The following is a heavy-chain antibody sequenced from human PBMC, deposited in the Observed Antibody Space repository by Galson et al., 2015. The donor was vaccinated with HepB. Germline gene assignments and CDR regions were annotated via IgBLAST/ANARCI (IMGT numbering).Heavy chain of an antibody. CDR2: ISGSGSKA. J-gene: IGHJ4*02. V-gene: IGHV3-23*01. D-gene: IGHD1-26*01. Sequence: SLRLSCAASGFTFYSYAMSWVRQAPGKGLEWVSSISGSGSKAYYADSVKGRFTISRDNSGRTLYLQMNGLRAEDTAVYHCAKGLSGNYYYFDFWGQGTLVTVSS. CDR1: GFTFYSYA. CDR3: AKGLSGNYYYFDF.